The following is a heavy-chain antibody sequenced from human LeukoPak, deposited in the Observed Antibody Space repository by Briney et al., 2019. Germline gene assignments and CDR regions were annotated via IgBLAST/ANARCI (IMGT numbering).Heavy chain of an antibody. CDR3: ASSSSGWYDY. V-gene: IGHV4-4*02. CDR2: IYHSGRT. J-gene: IGHJ4*02. CDR1: DGSISNSNW. Sequence: SGTLSLTCAVSDGSISNSNWWSWVRQPPGKGLEWIGEIYHSGRTNYNPSLKSRVTISVDTSKNQFSLKLSSVTAADTAVYYCASSSSGWYDYWGQGTLVTVSS. D-gene: IGHD6-19*01.